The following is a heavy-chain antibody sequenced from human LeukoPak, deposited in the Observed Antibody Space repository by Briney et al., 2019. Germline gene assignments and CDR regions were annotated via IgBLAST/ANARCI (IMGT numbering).Heavy chain of an antibody. D-gene: IGHD3-22*01. CDR3: ASQKGYYDSSGYGY. CDR1: GGTFSSYA. Sequence: GASVKVSCKASGGTFSSYAISWVRQAPGQGLEWMGRIIPILGIANYAQKFQGRVTITADKSTSTAYMELSSLRSEDTAVYYCASQKGYYDSSGYGYWGQGTLVTASS. V-gene: IGHV1-69*04. CDR2: IIPILGIA. J-gene: IGHJ4*02.